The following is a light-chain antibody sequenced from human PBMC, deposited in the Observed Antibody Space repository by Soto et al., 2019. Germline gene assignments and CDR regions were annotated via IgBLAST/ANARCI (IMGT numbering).Light chain of an antibody. CDR1: QSISSW. Sequence: DIQMTQSPSSVSASVGDRVTITCRASQSISSWLAWYQQKPGKAPKLLIYAASSLQSGVPSRFSGSGSGTDFTLTISSLQPEDFATYYCQQANSFPRVALGQGTKVDIK. CDR2: AAS. CDR3: QQANSFPRVA. V-gene: IGKV1-12*01. J-gene: IGKJ1*01.